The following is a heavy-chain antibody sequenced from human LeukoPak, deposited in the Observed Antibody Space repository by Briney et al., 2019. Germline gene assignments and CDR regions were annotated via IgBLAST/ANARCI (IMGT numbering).Heavy chain of an antibody. CDR1: GGSFSGYY. CDR2: INHSGST. J-gene: IGHJ4*02. CDR3: VVTAIRIDY. D-gene: IGHD2-21*02. Sequence: SETLSLTCAVYGGSFSGYYWSWIRQPPGKGLEWIGEINHSGSTNYSPSLKSRVTISVDTSKNQFSLKLSSVTAADTARGRGVVTAIRIDYWGQGTLVTVSS. V-gene: IGHV4-34*01.